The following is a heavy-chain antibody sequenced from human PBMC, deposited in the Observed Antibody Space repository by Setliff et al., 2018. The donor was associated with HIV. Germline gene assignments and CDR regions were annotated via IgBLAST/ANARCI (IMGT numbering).Heavy chain of an antibody. D-gene: IGHD3-10*01. V-gene: IGHV1-8*01. Sequence: GASVKVSCKTSGHPFSNYDIIWVRRATGQGLEWMGWMNPNSGATGYAQKFKDRSIMTRDTSISTAYMELSSLTSEDTAVYYCASGKGVRGVIITGGLDVWGKGTTVTVSS. CDR1: GHPFSNYD. CDR2: MNPNSGAT. J-gene: IGHJ6*04. CDR3: ASGKGVRGVIITGGLDV.